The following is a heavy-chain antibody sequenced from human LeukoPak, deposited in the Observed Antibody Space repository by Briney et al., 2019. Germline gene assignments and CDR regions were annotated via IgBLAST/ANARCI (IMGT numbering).Heavy chain of an antibody. V-gene: IGHV1-69*05. D-gene: IGHD2-8*01. CDR3: ASGVLMVYAIRYFQH. J-gene: IGHJ1*01. Sequence: GASVKVSCKASGGTFSSYAISWVRQAPGQGLEWMGGIIPIFGTANYAQKFQGRVTITTDESTSTAYMELSSLRSEDTAVYYCASGVLMVYAIRYFQHWGQGTLVTVSS. CDR1: GGTFSSYA. CDR2: IIPIFGTA.